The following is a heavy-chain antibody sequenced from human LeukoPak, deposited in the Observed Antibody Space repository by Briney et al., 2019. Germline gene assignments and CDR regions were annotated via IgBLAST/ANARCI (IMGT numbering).Heavy chain of an antibody. V-gene: IGHV3-30*18. CDR3: AKILYSGSYYGGFIFDY. Sequence: GGSLRLSCAASGFTFSSYGMHWVRQAPGKGLEWVAVISYDGSNKYYADSVKGRFTISRDNSKNTLYLQMNSLRAEDTAVYYCAKILYSGSYYGGFIFDYWGQRTLVTVSS. CDR1: GFTFSSYG. D-gene: IGHD1-26*01. CDR2: ISYDGSNK. J-gene: IGHJ4*02.